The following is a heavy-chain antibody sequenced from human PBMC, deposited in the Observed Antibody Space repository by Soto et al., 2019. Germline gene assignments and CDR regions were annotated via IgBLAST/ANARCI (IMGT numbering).Heavy chain of an antibody. Sequence: GGSLRLSCAASGFIFSSYWMHWVRQAPGKGLVWVSRINGDGRSTTYADSVKGRFGISRDNAKNTLYLQINSLRAEDTAVYYCARDSMLRGRDSNWFGPWGQGTLVTVSS. D-gene: IGHD3-10*01. V-gene: IGHV3-74*03. CDR2: INGDGRST. CDR1: GFIFSSYW. J-gene: IGHJ5*02. CDR3: ARDSMLRGRDSNWFGP.